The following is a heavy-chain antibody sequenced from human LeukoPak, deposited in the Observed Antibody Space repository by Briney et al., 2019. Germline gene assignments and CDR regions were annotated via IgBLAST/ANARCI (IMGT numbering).Heavy chain of an antibody. Sequence: ASVKVSCKASGYTFTGYYLHWVQQAPGQGLEWMGWINSNSGDANYAQKFQGRVTMTRDTSISTAYIELPSLRSDDTAVYYCARDSSGIFDLHYWGQGTLVTVSS. D-gene: IGHD6-13*01. V-gene: IGHV1-2*02. CDR1: GYTFTGYY. J-gene: IGHJ4*02. CDR2: INSNSGDA. CDR3: ARDSSGIFDLHY.